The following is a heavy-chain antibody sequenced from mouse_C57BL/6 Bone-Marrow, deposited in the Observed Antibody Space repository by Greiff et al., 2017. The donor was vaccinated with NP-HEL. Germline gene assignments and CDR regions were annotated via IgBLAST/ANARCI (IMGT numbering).Heavy chain of an antibody. CDR3: ARLGGGYWYFDV. Sequence: QVQLQQSGPELVKPGASVKISCKASGYAFSSSWMNWVKQRPGKGLEWIGRIYPGDGDTNYNGKFKGKATLTADKSSSTAYMQLSSLTSEDSAVYFCARLGGGYWYFDVWGTGTTVTVSS. CDR2: IYPGDGDT. V-gene: IGHV1-82*01. CDR1: GYAFSSSW. J-gene: IGHJ1*03.